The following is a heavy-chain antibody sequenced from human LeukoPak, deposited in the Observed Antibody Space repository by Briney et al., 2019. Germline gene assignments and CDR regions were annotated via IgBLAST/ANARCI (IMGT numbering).Heavy chain of an antibody. CDR1: GFTVSSNY. Sequence: GGPLRLSCAASGFTVSSNYMSWVRQAPGKGLEWVSVIYSGGSTYYADSVKGRFTISRDNSKNTLYLQMNSLRAEDTAVYYCARLYYYDSSAGDYWGQGTLVTVSS. D-gene: IGHD3-22*01. V-gene: IGHV3-66*01. CDR2: IYSGGST. J-gene: IGHJ4*02. CDR3: ARLYYYDSSAGDY.